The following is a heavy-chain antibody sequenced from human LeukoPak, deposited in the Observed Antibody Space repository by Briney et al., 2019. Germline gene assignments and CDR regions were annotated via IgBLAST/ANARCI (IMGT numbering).Heavy chain of an antibody. CDR1: GYTLTELS. Sequence: ASVKVSCKVSGYTLTELSMHWVRQAPGKGLEWMGGFDPEDGETIYAQKFQGRVTMTEVTSTDTAYMELSSLRSEDTAVYYCATGGYCSSTSCPIGYMDVWGKGTTVIVSS. CDR3: ATGGYCSSTSCPIGYMDV. V-gene: IGHV1-24*01. CDR2: FDPEDGET. J-gene: IGHJ6*03. D-gene: IGHD2-2*01.